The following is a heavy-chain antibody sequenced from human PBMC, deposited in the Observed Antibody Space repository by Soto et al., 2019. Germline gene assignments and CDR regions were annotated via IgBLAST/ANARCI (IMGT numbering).Heavy chain of an antibody. CDR2: ISSSSSYT. CDR1: GFKFSGYC. Sequence: FSLAGSGFKFSGYCLPWIRQTPVKGLESVSYISSSSSYTNYADSGQGRFTLSRDNAKNPLYLQMNSLRAEDTAVYYCARDLKNGYYYYVMDFLGKATT. CDR3: ARDLKNGYYYYVMDF. V-gene: IGHV3-11*05. J-gene: IGHJ6*04.